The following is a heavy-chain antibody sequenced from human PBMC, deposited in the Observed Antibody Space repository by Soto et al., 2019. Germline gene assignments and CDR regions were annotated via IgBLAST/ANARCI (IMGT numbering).Heavy chain of an antibody. J-gene: IGHJ6*02. V-gene: IGHV3-48*03. D-gene: IGHD2-2*02. Sequence: GGSLRLSCAASGFTFSSYEMKWVRQSRGKGLEWVSYISSSGSTIYYADSVKGRFTISRDNAKNSLYLQMNSLRAEDTAVYYCAARYCSSTSCYTDLGMDVWGQGTTVTVSS. CDR2: ISSSGSTI. CDR1: GFTFSSYE. CDR3: AARYCSSTSCYTDLGMDV.